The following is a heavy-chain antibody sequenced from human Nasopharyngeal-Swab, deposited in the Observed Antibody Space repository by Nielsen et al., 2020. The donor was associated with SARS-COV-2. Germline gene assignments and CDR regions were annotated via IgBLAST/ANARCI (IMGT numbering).Heavy chain of an antibody. CDR3: ARGPYGDSSAEYNWFDP. Sequence: GGSLRLSCAASGFTFSSYSMNWVRQAPGKGLEWVSYISSSSSTISYTDSVKGRFTISRDNAKNSLYLQMNSLRDEDTAVYYCARGPYGDSSAEYNWFDPWGQGTLVTVSS. D-gene: IGHD4-17*01. CDR1: GFTFSSYS. CDR2: ISSSSSTI. V-gene: IGHV3-48*02. J-gene: IGHJ5*02.